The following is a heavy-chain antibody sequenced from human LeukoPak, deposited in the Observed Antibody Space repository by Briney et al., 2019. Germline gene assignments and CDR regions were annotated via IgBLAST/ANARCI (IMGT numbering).Heavy chain of an antibody. CDR1: GGSISSYY. J-gene: IGHJ6*03. CDR3: ARETSQKGAHYMDV. D-gene: IGHD3-16*01. V-gene: IGHV4-59*01. Sequence: SETLSLTCTVSGGSISSYYWSWIRQPPGKGLEYIGYIYYSGYTNYNPSLKSRVTISVDTSKNQFSLKLSSVTAADTAVYYCARETSQKGAHYMDVWGKGTTVTVSS. CDR2: IYYSGYT.